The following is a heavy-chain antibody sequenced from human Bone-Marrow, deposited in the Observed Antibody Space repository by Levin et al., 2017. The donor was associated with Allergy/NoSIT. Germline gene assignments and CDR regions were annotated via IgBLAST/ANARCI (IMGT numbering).Heavy chain of an antibody. CDR2: IKGDGSEK. J-gene: IGHJ3*01. CDR3: ARDVMRAYDV. V-gene: IGHV3-7*04. Sequence: PGGSLRLSCAASGLTFSSLWMGWVRQAPGKGLEWVADIKGDGSEKYYVDSVTGRFTISRDNAKNSLYLQMNSLRAEDTAVYYCARDVMRAYDVWGQGTMVTVSS. CDR1: GLTFSSLW. D-gene: IGHD3-16*01.